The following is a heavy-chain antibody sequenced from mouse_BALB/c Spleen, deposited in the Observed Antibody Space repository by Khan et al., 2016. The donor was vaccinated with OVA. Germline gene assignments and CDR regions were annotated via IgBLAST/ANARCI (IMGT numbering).Heavy chain of an antibody. CDR3: VRIAYYDNSEGFAY. J-gene: IGHJ3*01. D-gene: IGHD2-4*01. CDR1: GFTFSTYG. CDR2: ISSGGSYT. V-gene: IGHV5-6*01. Sequence: EVKLVESGGDLVKPGGSLKLSCAASGFTFSTYGMSWVRQTPDKRLEWVATISSGGSYTYYPDSVKGRFTISRDNAKNPLYLQMSSLKSEDTARYYCVRIAYYDNSEGFAYWGQGTLVTVSA.